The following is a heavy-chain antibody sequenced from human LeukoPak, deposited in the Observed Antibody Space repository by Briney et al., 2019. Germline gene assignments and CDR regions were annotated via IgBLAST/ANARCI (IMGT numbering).Heavy chain of an antibody. Sequence: ASVTVSCTASGGTFSSYAISWVRQAPGQGLEWMGGIIPIFGTANYAQKFQGRVTITADESTSTAYMELSSLRSEDTAVYYCARVFCSGGSCYPRDYYGMDVWGQGTTVTVSS. V-gene: IGHV1-69*13. CDR2: IIPIFGTA. CDR1: GGTFSSYA. J-gene: IGHJ6*02. CDR3: ARVFCSGGSCYPRDYYGMDV. D-gene: IGHD2-15*01.